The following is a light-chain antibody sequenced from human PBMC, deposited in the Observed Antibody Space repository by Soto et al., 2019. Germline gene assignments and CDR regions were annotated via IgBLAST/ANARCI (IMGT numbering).Light chain of an antibody. CDR3: SSHTSSNTV. J-gene: IGLJ3*02. V-gene: IGLV2-14*01. Sequence: QSVLTQPASVSGSPGQSITISCTGTSSDVGGYYVSWYQQHPGKAPKLMIYEVNIRPSGVSNRFSGSKSGNTASLTISGLQAEDEADYYCSSHTSSNTVFGGGTKLTVL. CDR2: EVN. CDR1: SSDVGGYY.